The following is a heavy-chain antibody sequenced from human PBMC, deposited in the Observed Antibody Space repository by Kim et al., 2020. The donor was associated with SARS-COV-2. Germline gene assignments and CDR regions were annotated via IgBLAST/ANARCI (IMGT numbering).Heavy chain of an antibody. D-gene: IGHD6-13*01. J-gene: IGHJ5*02. V-gene: IGHV4-34*13. CDR3: ARARAAAGLTWFDP. Sequence: PYPTGRVTMSVDKSKNQFSLKLSSVTAADTAVYYCARARAAAGLTWFDPWGQGTLVTVSS.